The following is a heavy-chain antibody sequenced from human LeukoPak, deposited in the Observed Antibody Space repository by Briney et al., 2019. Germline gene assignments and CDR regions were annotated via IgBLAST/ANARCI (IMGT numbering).Heavy chain of an antibody. CDR3: ARDPGGNLDY. Sequence: GASVKVSCKASGGTFSSYAISWVRQAPEQGLEWMGRIIPILGIANYAQKFQGRVTITADKSTSTAYMELSSLRSEDTAVYYCARDPGGNLDYWGQGTLVTVSS. CDR2: IIPILGIA. CDR1: GGTFSSYA. D-gene: IGHD4-23*01. J-gene: IGHJ4*02. V-gene: IGHV1-69*04.